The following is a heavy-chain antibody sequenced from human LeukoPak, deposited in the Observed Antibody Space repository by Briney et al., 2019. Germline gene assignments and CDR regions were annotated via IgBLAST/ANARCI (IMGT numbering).Heavy chain of an antibody. Sequence: PGGSLRFSCTASGFAFDEHGMSWVRQVPGKGLEWVSGINWSGGSTGYADPLRGRFTISRDNAKNSLYLQMNSLRAEDTAVYYCARGYGDYFDYWGQGTLVTVSS. CDR2: INWSGGST. V-gene: IGHV3-20*04. J-gene: IGHJ4*02. D-gene: IGHD4-17*01. CDR1: GFAFDEHG. CDR3: ARGYGDYFDY.